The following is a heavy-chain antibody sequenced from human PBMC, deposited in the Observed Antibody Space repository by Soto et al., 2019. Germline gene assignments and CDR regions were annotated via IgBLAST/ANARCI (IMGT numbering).Heavy chain of an antibody. CDR3: ARSSIKPQVFMYPFDS. J-gene: IGHJ4*02. CDR1: GDSVTSDSHY. V-gene: IGHV4-39*01. D-gene: IGHD3-3*01. Sequence: SETLSLTCTVSGDSVTSDSHYLGWIRQPPGKGLESIANIYYDGNTYYNPSLKGRVTISLDTSKNQFPLRLNSVTAADTAVYYCARSSIKPQVFMYPFDSWSQGTLVTVSS. CDR2: IYYDGNT.